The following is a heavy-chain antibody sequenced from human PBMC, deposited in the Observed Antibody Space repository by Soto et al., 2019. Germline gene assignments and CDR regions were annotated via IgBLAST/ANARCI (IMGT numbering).Heavy chain of an antibody. CDR2: ISYDGSNK. Sequence: HPGGSLRLSCAASGFTFSSYAMHWVRQAPGKGLEWVAVISYDGSNKYYADSVKGRFTISRDNSKNTLYLQMNSLRAEDTAVYYCASVSTVTYDFDYWGQGTLVTVSS. V-gene: IGHV3-30-3*01. D-gene: IGHD4-17*01. J-gene: IGHJ4*02. CDR1: GFTFSSYA. CDR3: ASVSTVTYDFDY.